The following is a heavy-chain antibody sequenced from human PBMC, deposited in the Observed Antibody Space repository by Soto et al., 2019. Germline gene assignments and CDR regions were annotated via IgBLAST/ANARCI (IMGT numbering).Heavy chain of an antibody. V-gene: IGHV1-18*01. CDR1: GFTFSDYG. CDR3: GREGQQLAQEKYYQFNGIDY. J-gene: IGHJ4*02. D-gene: IGHD6-13*01. CDR2: ISGDNINS. Sequence: ASVKVSCKASGFTFSDYGLSWVRQAPGQPLEWMGWISGDNINSKYSQKFQGRLTMTTDTSTATASMELRSLTSDDTAVYYCGREGQQLAQEKYYQFNGIDYWGQGTLVTVSS.